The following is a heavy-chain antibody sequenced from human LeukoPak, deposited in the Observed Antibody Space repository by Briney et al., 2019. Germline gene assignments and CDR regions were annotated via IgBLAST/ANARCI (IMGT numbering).Heavy chain of an antibody. V-gene: IGHV4-30-4*01. Sequence: SETLSLTCTVSGGSISSGDYYWSWIRQPPGKGLEWLGYIYYSGSTYYNPSLKSRVTISVDTSKNQFSLKLSSVTAADTAVYYCARVDYYDSSGFPVSYWGQGTLVTVSS. CDR2: IYYSGST. D-gene: IGHD3-22*01. CDR3: ARVDYYDSSGFPVSY. CDR1: GGSISSGDYY. J-gene: IGHJ4*02.